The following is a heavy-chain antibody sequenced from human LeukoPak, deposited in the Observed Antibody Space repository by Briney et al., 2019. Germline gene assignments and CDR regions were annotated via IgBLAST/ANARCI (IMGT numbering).Heavy chain of an antibody. CDR3: ARQIAWGVGRFDY. Sequence: PSETLSLTCTVSGGSINNYYWSWIRQPPGKGLEWIGYIYYSGSTNYSPSLKRRVTISVDTSKNQFSLKLNSVTAADTAVYYCARQIAWGVGRFDYWGQGTLATVSA. J-gene: IGHJ4*02. CDR1: GGSINNYY. V-gene: IGHV4-59*08. CDR2: IYYSGST. D-gene: IGHD3-10*01.